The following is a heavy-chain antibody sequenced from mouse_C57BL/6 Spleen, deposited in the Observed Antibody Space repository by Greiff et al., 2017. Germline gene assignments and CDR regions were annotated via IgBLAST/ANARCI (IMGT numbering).Heavy chain of an antibody. CDR1: GYTFTSYW. Sequence: QVQLQQPGAELVRPGTSVTLSCKASGYTFTSYWMHWVKQRPGQGLEWIGVIDPSDSYTNYNQKFKGKATLTVDTSSSTAYMQLSSLTSEDSAVYYCARDPKDYWGQGTTLTVSS. J-gene: IGHJ2*01. CDR2: IDPSDSYT. V-gene: IGHV1-59*01. CDR3: ARDPKDY.